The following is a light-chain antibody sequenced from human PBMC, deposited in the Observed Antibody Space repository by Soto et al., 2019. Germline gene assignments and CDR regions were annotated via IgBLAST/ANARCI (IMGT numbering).Light chain of an antibody. CDR3: SSYAGNYVVL. V-gene: IGLV2-8*01. CDR1: SSDVGFYDY. J-gene: IGLJ2*01. Sequence: QSVLTQPPSASGSPGQSVTISCTGTSSDVGFYDYVSWYQQHPGKAPKLMIYGVNKRPSGVPDRFSGSKSGNTASLTVSGLQADDESTYYCSSYAGNYVVLFGGGTKLTVL. CDR2: GVN.